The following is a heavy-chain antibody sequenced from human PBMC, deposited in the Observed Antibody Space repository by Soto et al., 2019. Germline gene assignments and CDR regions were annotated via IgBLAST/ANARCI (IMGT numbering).Heavy chain of an antibody. CDR1: GGSISSSGYY. CDR3: ARRTNWTLLHYYYGMDF. V-gene: IGHV4-39*01. J-gene: IGHJ6*02. D-gene: IGHD1-1*01. CDR2: IYYSGST. Sequence: PXETLSLPFPVSGGSISSSGYYWGWIRQPPGKGLEWIGSIYYSGSTYYNPSLKSRVTISVDTSKNQFSLKLSSVTAADTAVYYCARRTNWTLLHYYYGMDFWAQGTTVTVPS.